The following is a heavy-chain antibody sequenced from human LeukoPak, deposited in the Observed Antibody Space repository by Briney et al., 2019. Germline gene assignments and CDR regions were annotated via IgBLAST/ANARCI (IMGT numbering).Heavy chain of an antibody. CDR2: IYTSGST. CDR3: ARDRRAAGTEDWFDP. J-gene: IGHJ5*02. CDR1: GGSISSYY. V-gene: IGHV4-4*07. Sequence: SETLSLTCTVSGGSISSYYWSWIRQPAGEGLEWIGRIYTSGSTNYNPSLKSRVTMSVDTSKNQFSLKLSSVTAADTAVYYCARDRRAAGTEDWFDPWGQGTLVTVSS. D-gene: IGHD6-13*01.